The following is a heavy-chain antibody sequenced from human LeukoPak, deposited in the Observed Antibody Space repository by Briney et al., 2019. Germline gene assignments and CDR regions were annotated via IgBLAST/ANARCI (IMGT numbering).Heavy chain of an antibody. J-gene: IGHJ6*02. D-gene: IGHD2-15*01. V-gene: IGHV3-23*01. CDR2: TSGSGGSS. CDR3: AKETRIYHYGLDV. CDR1: GFIFSTYA. Sequence: GGSLRLSCSASGFIFSTYALNWVRQAPGKGLEWVSATSGSGGSSYYADSVEGRFTISRDNSKNTLYLQMNSLRAEDTGIYYCAKETRIYHYGLDVWGQGTTVTVS.